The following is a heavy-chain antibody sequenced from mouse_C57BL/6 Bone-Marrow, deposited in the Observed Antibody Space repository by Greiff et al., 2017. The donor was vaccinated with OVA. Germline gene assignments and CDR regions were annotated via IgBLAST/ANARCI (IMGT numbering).Heavy chain of an antibody. D-gene: IGHD2-12*01. V-gene: IGHV5-17*01. CDR1: GFTFSDYG. CDR3: ARKEVTTRVWYFDY. Sequence: EVKLVESGGGLVKPGGSLKLSCAASGFTFSDYGMHWVRQAPEKGLEWVAYISSGSSTIYYADTVKGRFTISRDNAKNTLFLQMTSLRSEDTAMYYCARKEVTTRVWYFDYWGQGTTLTVSS. J-gene: IGHJ2*01. CDR2: ISSGSSTI.